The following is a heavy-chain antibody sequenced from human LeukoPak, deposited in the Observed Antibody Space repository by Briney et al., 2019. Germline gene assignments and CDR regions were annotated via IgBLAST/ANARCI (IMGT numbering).Heavy chain of an antibody. CDR1: GYTFTGYY. J-gene: IGHJ6*03. D-gene: IGHD2-2*01. CDR2: INPNSGGT. Sequence: ASVKVSCRASGYTFTGYYMHWVRQAPGQGLEWMGWINPNSGGTNYAQKFQGRVTMTRDTSISTAYMELSRLRSDDTAVYYCANLGYCSSTSCSLGYYYYYMDVWGKGTTVTVSS. CDR3: ANLGYCSSTSCSLGYYYYYMDV. V-gene: IGHV1-2*02.